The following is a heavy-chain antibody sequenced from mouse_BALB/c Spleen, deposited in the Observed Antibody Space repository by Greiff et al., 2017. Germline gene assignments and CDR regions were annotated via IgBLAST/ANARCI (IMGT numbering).Heavy chain of an antibody. J-gene: IGHJ1*01. CDR2: IWAGGST. CDR1: GFSLTSYG. D-gene: IGHD2-14*01. V-gene: IGHV2-9*02. Sequence: VKLMESGPGLVAPSQSLSITCTVSGFSLTSYGVHWVRQPPGKGLEWLGVIWAGGSTNYNSALMSRLSISKDNSKSQVFLKMNSLQTDDTAMFYCARDRYAYFDVWGAGTTVTVSS. CDR3: ARDRYAYFDV.